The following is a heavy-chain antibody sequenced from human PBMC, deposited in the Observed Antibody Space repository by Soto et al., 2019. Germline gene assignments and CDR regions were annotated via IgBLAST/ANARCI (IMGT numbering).Heavy chain of an antibody. V-gene: IGHV4-61*01. CDR3: ARAMGWLQFPYFDY. CDR2: IYYSGST. Sequence: SETLSLTCTVSGGSVSSGSYYWSWIRQPPGKGLEWIGYIYYSGSTNYNPSLKSRVTISVDTSKNQFSLKLSSVTAADTAVYYCARAMGWLQFPYFDYWGQGTLVTVSS. J-gene: IGHJ4*02. D-gene: IGHD5-12*01. CDR1: GGSVSSGSYY.